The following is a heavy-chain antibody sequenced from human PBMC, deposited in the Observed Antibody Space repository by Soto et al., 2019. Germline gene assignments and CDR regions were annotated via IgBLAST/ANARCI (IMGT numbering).Heavy chain of an antibody. D-gene: IGHD2-21*02. CDR2: INVGNGNT. V-gene: IGHV1-3*01. CDR1: GYIFTDYA. J-gene: IGHJ6*02. Sequence: ASVKVSCKASGYIFTDYALHLVRQAPGQRHEWLGWINVGNGNTKYSQNFQARVTITRVTSASTAYIDLSSLRSEDTAVYYCATGAGYCGGDCWNDYYYAMDVWGQGTTVTGSS. CDR3: ATGAGYCGGDCWNDYYYAMDV.